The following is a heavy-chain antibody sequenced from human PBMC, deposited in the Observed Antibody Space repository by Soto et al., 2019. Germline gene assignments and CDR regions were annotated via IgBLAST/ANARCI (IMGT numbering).Heavy chain of an antibody. CDR2: IWFDGSNN. Sequence: QVHLVESGGGVVQPGRSLRLSCAASGFTFSRYGMHWVRQAPGKGLEWVTLIWFDGSNNYYADSVKGRFTISKDNSNNMLYLQMNSPRADDTAIYYCAREGPAGDFDYWGQGTLVTVSS. J-gene: IGHJ4*02. CDR3: AREGPAGDFDY. CDR1: GFTFSRYG. V-gene: IGHV3-33*01.